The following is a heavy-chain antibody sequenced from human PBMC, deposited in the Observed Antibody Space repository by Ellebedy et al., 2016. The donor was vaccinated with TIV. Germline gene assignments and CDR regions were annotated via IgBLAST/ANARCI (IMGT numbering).Heavy chain of an antibody. V-gene: IGHV1-69*13. CDR3: ARVSGYYHGYLQH. Sequence: SVKVSCKASGDIFRSYAINWVRQAPGQGLEWMGGIIAVFGTTNYAQKFQGRVTITADEPTSTVDMEVSSLRSEDTAVYYCARVSGYYHGYLQHWGQGTLVVVSS. CDR1: GDIFRSYA. CDR2: IIAVFGTT. J-gene: IGHJ1*01. D-gene: IGHD3-22*01.